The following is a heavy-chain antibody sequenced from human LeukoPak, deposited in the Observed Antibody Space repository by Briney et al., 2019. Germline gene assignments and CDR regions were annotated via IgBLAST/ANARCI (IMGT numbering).Heavy chain of an antibody. J-gene: IGHJ4*02. D-gene: IGHD6-19*01. V-gene: IGHV3-30-3*01. Sequence: QPGRSLRLSCAASGFTFSSYAMHWVRQAPGKGLEWVAVISYDGSNKYYVDSVKGRFTISRDNSKNTLYLQMNSLRAEDTAVYYCARDIGEAGVESLDYWGQGTLVTVSS. CDR1: GFTFSSYA. CDR3: ARDIGEAGVESLDY. CDR2: ISYDGSNK.